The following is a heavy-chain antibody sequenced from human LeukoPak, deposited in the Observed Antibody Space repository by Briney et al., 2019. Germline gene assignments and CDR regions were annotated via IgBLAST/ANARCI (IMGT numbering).Heavy chain of an antibody. V-gene: IGHV5-51*01. CDR2: IYPGDSDT. CDR3: ASLTPPNYYYMGV. Sequence: GESLKISCKGSGYRFTSYWIGWVRQLPGKGLEWMGIIYPGDSDTRYSPSFQGQVTISADKSISTAYLQWSSLKASDTAMYYCASLTPPNYYYMGVWGKGTTVTISS. CDR1: GYRFTSYW. J-gene: IGHJ6*03.